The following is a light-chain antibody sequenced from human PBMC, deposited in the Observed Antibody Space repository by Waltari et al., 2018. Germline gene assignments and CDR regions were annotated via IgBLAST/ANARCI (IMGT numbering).Light chain of an antibody. CDR2: GAS. Sequence: SCKARQSVSRALAWYQQKPGQAPRLRIYGASTRATGIPDRFSGSGSGTDFSLTISRLEPDDFAIYYCQHYLRLPVTFGQGTTVEI. CDR1: QSVSRA. V-gene: IGKV3-20*01. CDR3: QHYLRLPVT. J-gene: IGKJ1*01.